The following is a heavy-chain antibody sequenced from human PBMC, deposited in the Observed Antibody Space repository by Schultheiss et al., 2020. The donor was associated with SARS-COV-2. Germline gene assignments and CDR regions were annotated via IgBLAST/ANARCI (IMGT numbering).Heavy chain of an antibody. D-gene: IGHD1-26*01. CDR1: GFTFSSYS. V-gene: IGHV3-21*01. CDR2: ISSSSSYI. J-gene: IGHJ4*02. Sequence: ESLKISCAASGFTFSSYSMNWVRQAPGKGLEWVSSISSSSSYIYYADSVKGRFTISRDNAKNSLYLQMNSLRAEDTAVYYCARDLVGSLRFDYWGQGTLVTVSS. CDR3: ARDLVGSLRFDY.